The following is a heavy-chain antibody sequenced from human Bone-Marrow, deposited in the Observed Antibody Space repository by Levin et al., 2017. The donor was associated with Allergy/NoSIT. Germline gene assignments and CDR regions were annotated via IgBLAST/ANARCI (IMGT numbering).Heavy chain of an antibody. J-gene: IGHJ6*03. CDR2: IYHSGGT. CDR3: AREYYSDV. V-gene: IGHV4-38-2*02. CDR1: GYSISDYY. Sequence: SETLSLTCAVSGYSISDYYWGWIRQPPGKGLEWIGSIYHSGGTNYNPSLKSRVTISVDTSKNQFSLKLSSVTAADTAVYYCAREYYSDVWGKGTTVTVSS.